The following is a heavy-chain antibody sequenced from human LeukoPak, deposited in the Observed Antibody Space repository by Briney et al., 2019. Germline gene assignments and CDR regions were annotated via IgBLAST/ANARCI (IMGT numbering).Heavy chain of an antibody. CDR2: IDNDGRDT. D-gene: IGHD3-10*01. V-gene: IGHV3-74*01. CDR3: ARGGYHHGLDI. Sequence: GGSLRLSCAASEFTFSNYWMHWVRQAPGEGLVWVSRIDNDGRDTIYADSVKGRFTISRDNGKNTLYLQMNSLRAEDTAVYYCARGGYHHGLDIWGQGTLVTVSS. CDR1: EFTFSNYW. J-gene: IGHJ3*02.